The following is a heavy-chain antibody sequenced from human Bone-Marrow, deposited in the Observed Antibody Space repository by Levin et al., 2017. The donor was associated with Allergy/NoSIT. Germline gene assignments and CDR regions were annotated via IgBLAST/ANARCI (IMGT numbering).Heavy chain of an antibody. CDR3: ARGKDYGDYEDLYYYYGMDV. CDR2: IWYDGSNK. Sequence: PGGSLRLSCAASGFTFSSYGMHWVRQAPGKGLEWVAVIWYDGSNKYYADSVKGRFTISRDNSKNTLYLQMNSLRAEDTAVYYCARGKDYGDYEDLYYYYGMDVWGQGTTVTVSS. CDR1: GFTFSSYG. J-gene: IGHJ6*02. D-gene: IGHD4-17*01. V-gene: IGHV3-33*01.